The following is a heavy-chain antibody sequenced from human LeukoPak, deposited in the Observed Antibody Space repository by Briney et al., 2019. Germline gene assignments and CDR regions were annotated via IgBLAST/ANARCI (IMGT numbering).Heavy chain of an antibody. CDR3: ARDNPTGVGVSMDV. V-gene: IGHV3-53*01. CDR2: IYIGNTT. CDR1: GFIVSSSY. D-gene: IGHD1-1*01. Sequence: GGSLRLSCAASGFIVSSSYMTWVRQAPGKGLEWVSLIYIGNTTYYADSVKGRFTISRDNSKNTLYLQMNSLKAEDTALYYCARDNPTGVGVSMDVWGKGTMVTVSS. J-gene: IGHJ6*03.